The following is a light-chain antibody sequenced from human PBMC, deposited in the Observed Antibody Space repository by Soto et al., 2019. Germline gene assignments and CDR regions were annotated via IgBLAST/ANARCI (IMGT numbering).Light chain of an antibody. CDR1: QSVNDW. J-gene: IGKJ1*01. Sequence: DIQMTQSPSTLSASIGDRVTITCRASQSVNDWLAWFQQKPGKVPKLLIYSTSRLPSGVPSRFSGSGSATEFTLTISSLQPDDIATYYCQHYISPSGTFGQGTKVEI. CDR2: STS. V-gene: IGKV1-5*03. CDR3: QHYISPSGT.